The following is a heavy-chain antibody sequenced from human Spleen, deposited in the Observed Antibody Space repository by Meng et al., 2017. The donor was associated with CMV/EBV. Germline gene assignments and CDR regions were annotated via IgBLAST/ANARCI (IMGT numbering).Heavy chain of an antibody. CDR2: TNPVLGTT. Sequence: SGDTVSTYAFSWMRRAPGQGLEWLGGTNPVLGTTNYAQRFQGRVTITADESMNTVYMELSSLRSEDTAVYYCARGVPIVSAGTKFDYWGQGTLVTVSS. CDR1: GDTVSTYA. D-gene: IGHD6-13*01. J-gene: IGHJ4*02. V-gene: IGHV1-69*01. CDR3: ARGVPIVSAGTKFDY.